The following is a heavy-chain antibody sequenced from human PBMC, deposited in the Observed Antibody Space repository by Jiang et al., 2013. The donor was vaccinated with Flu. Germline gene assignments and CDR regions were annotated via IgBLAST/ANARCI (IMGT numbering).Heavy chain of an antibody. Sequence: VQLVESGGGVVQPGRSLRLSCAASGFTFSSYGMHWVRQAPGKGLEWVAVISYDGSNKYYADSVKGRFTISRDNSKNTLYLQMNSLRAEDTAVYYCAKDQVRRAYDSSGDAFDIWAKGQWSPSLQ. V-gene: IGHV3-30*18. J-gene: IGHJ3*02. D-gene: IGHD3-22*01. CDR1: GFTFSSYG. CDR2: ISYDGSNK. CDR3: AKDQVRRAYDSSGDAFDI.